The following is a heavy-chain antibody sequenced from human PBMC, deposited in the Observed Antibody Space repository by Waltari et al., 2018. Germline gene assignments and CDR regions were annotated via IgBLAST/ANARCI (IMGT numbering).Heavy chain of an antibody. J-gene: IGHJ6*02. V-gene: IGHV4-39*01. CDR1: GGSINNNDYY. CDR2: MYSSRRR. Sequence: QLQLQESGPGLVKPSETLSLTCTVSGGSINNNDYYWGWIRQPPGKGLDWIGSMYSSRRRYYNPALQSRVTISVDTSKNQFFLKMSFVTAADTAVYYCARGYGSWKSRGMDVWGQGTTVTVSS. CDR3: ARGYGSWKSRGMDV. D-gene: IGHD3-10*01.